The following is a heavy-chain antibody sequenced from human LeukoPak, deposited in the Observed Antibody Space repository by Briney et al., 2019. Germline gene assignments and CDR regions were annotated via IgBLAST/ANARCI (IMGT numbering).Heavy chain of an antibody. V-gene: IGHV3-9*01. CDR1: GFTFGDYA. CDR2: ISRNSGSI. J-gene: IGHJ3*02. CDR3: AKDIGYYDILTGYSEAFDI. Sequence: GGSLRLSCAASGFTFGDYAMHWVRQAPGKGLEWVSGISRNSGSIGYADSVKGRFTISRDNAKNSLYLQMNSLRAEDTALYYCAKDIGYYDILTGYSEAFDIWGQGTMVTVSS. D-gene: IGHD3-9*01.